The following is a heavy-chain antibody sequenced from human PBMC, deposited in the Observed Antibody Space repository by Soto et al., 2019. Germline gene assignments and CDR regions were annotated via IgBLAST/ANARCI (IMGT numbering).Heavy chain of an antibody. J-gene: IGHJ4*02. V-gene: IGHV2-70*01. D-gene: IGHD3-10*01. CDR3: ARIPHYSDTYYMDY. Sequence: SGPTLVNPTQTLTLTCTFSGFSLSTLGTCVTWIRQPPGKALEWLALINWDNNEYYTTSLKTRLTISRDTSKNQVVLTMTNVDPVDTATYYCARIPHYSDTYYMDYWGQGTLVTVSS. CDR1: GFSLSTLGTC. CDR2: INWDNNE.